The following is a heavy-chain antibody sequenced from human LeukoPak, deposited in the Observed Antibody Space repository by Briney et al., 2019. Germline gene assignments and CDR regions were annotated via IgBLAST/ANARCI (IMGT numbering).Heavy chain of an antibody. Sequence: ASVKVSCKASGYTFTSYIITWVRLAPGQGLEWMGWINPYNGNTNYVQKLQGRVTMTTDTSTSTAYMELGSLRSDDTAVYYCARVTTVTTLDSWGQGTLVTVSS. J-gene: IGHJ4*02. CDR3: ARVTTVTTLDS. D-gene: IGHD4-17*01. CDR1: GYTFTSYI. CDR2: INPYNGNT. V-gene: IGHV1-18*01.